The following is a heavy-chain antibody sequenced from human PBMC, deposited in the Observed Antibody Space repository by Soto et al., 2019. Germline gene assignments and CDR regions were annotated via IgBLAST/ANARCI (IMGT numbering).Heavy chain of an antibody. CDR3: ARLLRYDFWSGYYDAFDI. V-gene: IGHV4-39*01. Sequence: SETLSLTCTVSGGSISSSSYYWGWIRHPPGKGLEWIGSIYYSGSTYYNPSLKSRVTISVDTSKNQFSLKLSSVTAADTAVYYCARLLRYDFWSGYYDAFDIWGQGTMVTVSS. CDR1: GGSISSSSYY. J-gene: IGHJ3*02. D-gene: IGHD3-3*01. CDR2: IYYSGST.